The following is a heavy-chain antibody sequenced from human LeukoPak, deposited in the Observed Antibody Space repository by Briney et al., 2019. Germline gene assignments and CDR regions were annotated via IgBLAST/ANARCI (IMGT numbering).Heavy chain of an antibody. J-gene: IGHJ5*02. CDR3: ARGSRSRKNSWFDP. CDR2: INHSGST. Sequence: KSSETLSLTCAVYGGSFSGYYWSWIRQPPGKGLEWIGEINHSGSTNYNPSLKSRVTISVDTSKNQFSLKLSSVTAADTAVYYCARGSRSRKNSWFDPWGQGTLVTVSS. V-gene: IGHV4-34*01. CDR1: GGSFSGYY.